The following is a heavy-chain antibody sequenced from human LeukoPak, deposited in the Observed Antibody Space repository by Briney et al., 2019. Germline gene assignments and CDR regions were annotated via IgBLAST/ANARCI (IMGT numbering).Heavy chain of an antibody. CDR1: GFTFSTYA. CDR2: IKNNGGGT. CDR3: ARVQSTVRGIQGPFDL. J-gene: IGHJ4*02. Sequence: GGSLRLSCAASGFTFSTYAMHWVRQAPGKGLEYVSAIKNNGGGTYYASSVQGRFTVSRDNFGSTLYLQMDSLRPDDMAIYYCARVQSTVRGIQGPFDLWGQGTLVTVS. V-gene: IGHV3-64*01. D-gene: IGHD3-10*01.